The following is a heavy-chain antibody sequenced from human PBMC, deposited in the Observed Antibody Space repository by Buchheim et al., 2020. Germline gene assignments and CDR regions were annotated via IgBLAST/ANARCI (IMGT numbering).Heavy chain of an antibody. CDR3: AREVVVPAATGYYYYGMDG. CDR2: IWYDGSNK. D-gene: IGHD2-2*01. Sequence: QVQLVESGGGVVQPGRSLRLSCAASGFTFSSYGMHWVRQAPGKGLEWVAVIWYDGSNKYYADSVKGRFTIPRDNSKNTLYLQMNSLRAEDTAVYYCAREVVVPAATGYYYYGMDGWGQGTT. CDR1: GFTFSSYG. J-gene: IGHJ6*02. V-gene: IGHV3-33*01.